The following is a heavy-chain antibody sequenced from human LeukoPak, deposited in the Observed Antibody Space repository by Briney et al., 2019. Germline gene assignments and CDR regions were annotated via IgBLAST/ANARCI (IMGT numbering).Heavy chain of an antibody. CDR1: GFTFSSYW. CDR3: TRRSQLLWFGELSAFDI. Sequence: LAGGSLRLSCAASGFTFSSYWMTWVRQAPGKGLEWVGFIRSKAYGGTTEYAASVKGRFTISRDDSKSIAYLQMNSLKTEDTAVYYCTRRSQLLWFGELSAFDIWGQGTMVTVSS. CDR2: IRSKAYGGTT. V-gene: IGHV3-49*04. J-gene: IGHJ3*02. D-gene: IGHD3-10*01.